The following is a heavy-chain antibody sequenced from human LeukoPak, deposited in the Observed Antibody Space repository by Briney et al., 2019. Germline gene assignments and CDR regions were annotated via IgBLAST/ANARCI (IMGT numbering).Heavy chain of an antibody. CDR3: AREGIAAARGYMDV. CDR1: EGTFSSYA. D-gene: IGHD6-13*01. CDR2: IIPIFGTA. J-gene: IGHJ6*03. Sequence: GSSVKVSCKASEGTFSSYAISWVRQAPGQGLEWMGGIIPIFGTANYAQKFQGRVTITTDESTSTAYMELSSLRSEDTAVYYCAREGIAAARGYMDVWGKGTTVTVSS. V-gene: IGHV1-69*05.